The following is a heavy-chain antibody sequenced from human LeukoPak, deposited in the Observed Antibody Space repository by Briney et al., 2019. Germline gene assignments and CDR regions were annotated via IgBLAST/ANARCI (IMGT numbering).Heavy chain of an antibody. V-gene: IGHV4-59*01. J-gene: IGHJ1*01. CDR2: IYYSGRT. D-gene: IGHD3-3*01. Sequence: SETLSLTCTVSGGSISSYYWSWIRQPPGKGLEWIWYIYYSGRTNYNPSLKSRVTISVDTSKNQFSLKLSSVTAADTAVYYCARATPWLEFQHWGQGTLVTVSS. CDR3: ARATPWLEFQH. CDR1: GGSISSYY.